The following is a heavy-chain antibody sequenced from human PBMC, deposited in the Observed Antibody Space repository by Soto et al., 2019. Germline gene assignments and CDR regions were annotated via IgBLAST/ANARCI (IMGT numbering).Heavy chain of an antibody. CDR2: ISYDGSNK. Sequence: GGSLRLSCAASGFTFSSYAMHWVRQAPGKGLEWVAVISYDGSNKYYADSVRGRFTISGDNSKNTLYLQMNSLRAEDTAVYYCARPSPVLLWFGEFLDYWGQGTLVTVSS. J-gene: IGHJ4*02. D-gene: IGHD3-10*01. CDR3: ARPSPVLLWFGEFLDY. V-gene: IGHV3-30-3*01. CDR1: GFTFSSYA.